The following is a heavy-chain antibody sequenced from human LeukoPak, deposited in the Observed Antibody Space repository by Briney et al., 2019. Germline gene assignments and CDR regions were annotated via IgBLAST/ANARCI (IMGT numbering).Heavy chain of an antibody. V-gene: IGHV4-31*03. CDR2: IYYSGST. CDR1: GVSISSGGYY. J-gene: IGHJ4*02. D-gene: IGHD3-3*01. CDR3: ARAAGAFGVVIGGFDY. Sequence: SQTLSLTCTVSGVSISSGGYYWSWIRQHPGKGLEWIGYIYYSGSTYYNPSLKSRVTISVDTSKNQFSLKLSSVTAADTAVYYCARAAGAFGVVIGGFDYWGQGTLVTVSS.